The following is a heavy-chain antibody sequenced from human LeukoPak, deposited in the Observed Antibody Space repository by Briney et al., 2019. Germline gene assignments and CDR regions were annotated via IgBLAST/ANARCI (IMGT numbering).Heavy chain of an antibody. J-gene: IGHJ6*03. CDR3: ARAVAATYHPYYYYMDV. D-gene: IGHD2-15*01. CDR2: IYHSGST. V-gene: IGHV4-31*03. CDR1: GGSISSGGYY. Sequence: PSQTLSLTCTVSGGSISSGGYYWSWIRQHPGKGLEWIGYIYHSGSTYYNPSLKSRVTISVDRSKNQFSLKLSSVTAADTAVYYCARAVAATYHPYYYYMDVWGKGTTVTVSS.